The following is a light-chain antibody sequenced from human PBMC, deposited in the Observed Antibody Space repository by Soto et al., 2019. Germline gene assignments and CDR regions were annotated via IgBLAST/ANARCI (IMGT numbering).Light chain of an antibody. CDR3: QQYGGSPRT. Sequence: IVLTQFPDTLSLSPGERATLSCRASQSVGGISLAWYQHKRGQAPRLLIHGASSRAPGIPDRFSGSGSGTDFTLSISRLEPEDFAVYYCQQYGGSPRTFGQGTKVEV. CDR1: QSVGGIS. V-gene: IGKV3-20*01. J-gene: IGKJ1*01. CDR2: GAS.